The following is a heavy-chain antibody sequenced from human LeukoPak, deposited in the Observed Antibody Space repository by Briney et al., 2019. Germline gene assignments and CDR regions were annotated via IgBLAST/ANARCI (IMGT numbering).Heavy chain of an antibody. CDR1: GGSISSYY. D-gene: IGHD1-26*01. V-gene: IGHV4-59*12. CDR2: IYYSGST. Sequence: PSETLSLTCTVSGGSISSYYWSWIRQPPGKGLEWIGYIYYSGSTNYNPSLKSRVTISVDTSKNQFSLKLSSVTAADTAVYYCARGRSGSYQKPAMDVWGKGTTVTVSS. CDR3: ARGRSGSYQKPAMDV. J-gene: IGHJ6*03.